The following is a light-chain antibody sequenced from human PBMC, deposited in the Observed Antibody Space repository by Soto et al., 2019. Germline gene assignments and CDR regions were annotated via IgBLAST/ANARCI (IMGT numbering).Light chain of an antibody. CDR1: QSVSSN. CDR3: QQYKNWLRT. CDR2: GAS. V-gene: IGKV3-15*01. J-gene: IGKJ1*01. Sequence: EIVMTQSPATLSVSPGERATLSCRASQSVSSNLAWYQQKPGQAPRLLIYGASTRATGIAARFSGSGSGTEFTITISSLQSEDISVYYCQQYKNWLRTFGQGTKVEIK.